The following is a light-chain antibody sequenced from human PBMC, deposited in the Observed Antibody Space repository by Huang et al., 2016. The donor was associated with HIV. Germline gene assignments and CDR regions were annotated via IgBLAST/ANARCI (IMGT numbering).Light chain of an antibody. CDR3: QQRSAWPRT. J-gene: IGKJ2*01. V-gene: IGKV3-11*01. Sequence: EIVLTQSPATLSLSPGESATLSCRTRQSIFNYLAWYQQRPGQAPRLLIYDASNRATGVSARFSGSGSGTDFALTISNLEPEDFAVYYCQQRSAWPRTFGQGTKLEI. CDR2: DAS. CDR1: QSIFNY.